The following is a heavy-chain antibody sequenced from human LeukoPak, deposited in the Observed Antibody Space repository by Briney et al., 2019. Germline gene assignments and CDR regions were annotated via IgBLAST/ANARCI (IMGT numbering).Heavy chain of an antibody. CDR3: ARVVSSYGSSPIDY. CDR1: GYTFTGYY. J-gene: IGHJ4*02. CDR2: INPNSGGT. Sequence: PEASVKVSCKASGYTFTGYYMHWLRQAPGQGLEWMGRINPNSGGTNYAQKFQGRVTMTRDTSISTAYMELSRLRSDDTAVYYCARVVSSYGSSPIDYWGQGTLVTVSS. V-gene: IGHV1-2*06. D-gene: IGHD5-18*01.